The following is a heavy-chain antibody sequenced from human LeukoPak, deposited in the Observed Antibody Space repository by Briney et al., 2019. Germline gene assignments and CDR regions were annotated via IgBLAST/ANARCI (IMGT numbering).Heavy chain of an antibody. CDR1: GDSISSYS. J-gene: IGHJ4*02. CDR3: ARVEAGSGWYYFDY. V-gene: IGHV4-59*01. D-gene: IGHD6-19*01. Sequence: PSETLSLTCTVSGDSISSYSWSWIRQSPGKGLEWIGYIYYSGSTNYNPSLKSRVTISVDTSKNHFSLKLSSVTAADTAVYYCARVEAGSGWYYFDYWGQGTLVTVSS. CDR2: IYYSGST.